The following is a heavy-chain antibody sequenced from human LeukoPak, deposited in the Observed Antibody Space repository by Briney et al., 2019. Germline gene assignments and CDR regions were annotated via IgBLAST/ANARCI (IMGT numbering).Heavy chain of an antibody. CDR1: GYTFTSFG. Sequence: GVSVKVSCKASGYTFTSFGISWVRQAPGQGLEWMGWISTYNGNTNYAQKLQGRVTMTTDTSTSRVYMDLRSLRSDDTAVYYCARDRAGSAWYTTFDYWGQGTLVTVSP. D-gene: IGHD6-19*01. CDR3: ARDRAGSAWYTTFDY. J-gene: IGHJ4*02. V-gene: IGHV1-18*01. CDR2: ISTYNGNT.